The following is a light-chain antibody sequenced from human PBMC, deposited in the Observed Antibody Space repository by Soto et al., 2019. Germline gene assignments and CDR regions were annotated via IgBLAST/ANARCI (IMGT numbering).Light chain of an antibody. V-gene: IGLV4-60*02. CDR3: ETWDINTRV. Sequence: QSVLTQSSSASASLGSSVKLTCTLSSGHSTYIIAWHQQQPGKAPRYLMRLEGSGSYNKGSGVPDRFSGSSSGADRYLTISILQFEDEADYYCETWDINTRVFGGGTKVTVL. CDR1: SGHSTYI. J-gene: IGLJ3*02. CDR2: LEGSGSY.